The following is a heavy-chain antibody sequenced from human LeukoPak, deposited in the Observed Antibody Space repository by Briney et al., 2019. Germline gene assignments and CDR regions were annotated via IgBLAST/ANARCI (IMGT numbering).Heavy chain of an antibody. V-gene: IGHV3-66*01. Sequence: GGSLRLSCVASGFSVSGIHMNWVRQAPGKDLEWVSGLYAGGATYYADSMGGRFTISRDHSKNTLYLQMTNLRVDDTAIYYCARGNGNVGGRLDPWAREPGSPPPQ. CDR2: LYAGGAT. CDR3: ARGNGNVGGRLDP. D-gene: IGHD2-8*01. J-gene: IGHJ5*02. CDR1: GFSVSGIH.